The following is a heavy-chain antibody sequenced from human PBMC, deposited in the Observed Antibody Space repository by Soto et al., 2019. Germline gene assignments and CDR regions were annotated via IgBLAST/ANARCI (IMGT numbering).Heavy chain of an antibody. CDR3: ATRLGGSNYFDY. CDR1: GGSISSSSYH. V-gene: IGHV4-39*01. J-gene: IGHJ4*02. Sequence: PSETLSLTCTVSGGSISSSSYHWGWIRQPPGEGLEWFGSIYYSGSTYYNPSLKSRVTISVDTSKNQFSLKLSSLTAADTAVYYCATRLGGSNYFDYWGQGTLVTVSS. D-gene: IGHD3-16*01. CDR2: IYYSGST.